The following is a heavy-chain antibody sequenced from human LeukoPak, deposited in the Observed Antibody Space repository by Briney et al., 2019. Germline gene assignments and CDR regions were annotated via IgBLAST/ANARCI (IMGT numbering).Heavy chain of an antibody. CDR2: IFHTGST. V-gene: IGHV4-38-2*01. CDR1: GYSISSGYY. J-gene: IGHJ4*02. Sequence: SETLSLTCAVSGYSISSGYYWGWIRQPPGKGLEWIGSIFHTGSTYYNPSLKSRVTISVDTSKNQFSLKLSSVTAADTAMYYCARQGYCSGGSCYHLFDYWGQGTLVTVSS. CDR3: ARQGYCSGGSCYHLFDY. D-gene: IGHD2-15*01.